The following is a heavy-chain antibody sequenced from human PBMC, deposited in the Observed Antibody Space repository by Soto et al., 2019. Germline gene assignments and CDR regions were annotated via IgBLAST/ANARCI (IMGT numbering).Heavy chain of an antibody. V-gene: IGHV3-48*01. CDR3: ARDPAVAGDYDAFDI. D-gene: IGHD6-19*01. J-gene: IGHJ3*02. CDR2: ISSSSSTI. CDR1: GFTFSSYS. Sequence: GSLRLSCAASGFTFSSYSMNWVRQAPGKGLEWVSYISSSSSTIYYADSVKGRFTISRDNAKNSLYLKMNSLRAEDTAVYYCARDPAVAGDYDAFDIWGQGTMVTVSS.